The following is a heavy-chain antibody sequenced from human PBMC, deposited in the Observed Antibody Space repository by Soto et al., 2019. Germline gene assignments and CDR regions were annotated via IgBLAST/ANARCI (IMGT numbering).Heavy chain of an antibody. J-gene: IGHJ4*02. V-gene: IGHV1-3*01. Sequence: QVQLVQSGAEVKKPGASVKVSCKASGYTFTSYAMHWVRQAPGQRLEWMGWINAGNGNTKYSQKLQGRVTITRDTSASTAYMELSSLRAEDTAVYYCARGIAAAGKDDYWGQGSLVTVSS. CDR3: ARGIAAAGKDDY. CDR1: GYTFTSYA. D-gene: IGHD6-13*01. CDR2: INAGNGNT.